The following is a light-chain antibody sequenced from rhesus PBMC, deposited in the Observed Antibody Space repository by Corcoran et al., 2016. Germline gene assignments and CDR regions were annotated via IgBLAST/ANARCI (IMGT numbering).Light chain of an antibody. Sequence: DIQMTQSPSSVSASVGDRVTITCRGSQGISSYLAWYQQKPGKTPKLLFYYVTILQSGVPSRFSGSGSGTAFPLTISSLQPEDFATYYFQQSNSFPFTFGPGTKLDIK. J-gene: IGKJ3*01. CDR1: QGISSY. V-gene: IGKV1-25*02. CDR3: QQSNSFPFT. CDR2: YVT.